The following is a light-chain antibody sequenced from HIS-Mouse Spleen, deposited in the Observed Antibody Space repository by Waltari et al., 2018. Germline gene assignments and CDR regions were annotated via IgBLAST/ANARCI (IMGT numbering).Light chain of an antibody. V-gene: IGLV2-11*01. Sequence: QSALTQPRSVSGSPGQSVTISCTGTSSYVGGYNYVSWYQQHPGKAPKLMIYDVSKRPSGVPDRFSGSKSGNTDSLTISGLQAEDEADYYCCSYAGSYTLVFGGGTKLTVL. CDR1: SSYVGGYNY. CDR3: CSYAGSYTLV. CDR2: DVS. J-gene: IGLJ2*01.